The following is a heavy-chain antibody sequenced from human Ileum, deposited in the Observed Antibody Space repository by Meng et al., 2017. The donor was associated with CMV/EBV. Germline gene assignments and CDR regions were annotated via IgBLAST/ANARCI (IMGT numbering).Heavy chain of an antibody. CDR3: VSLVTLCQGVVY. CDR1: GYTFSSSG. V-gene: IGHV1-2*02. CDR2: VNSGSGGT. J-gene: IGHJ4*02. Sequence: ASAKVSCKASGYTFSSSGISGVRQAPGQGLQGRGWVNSGSGGTSYAEAFLGRVTMNRDTSIGTAYMELSALTSDDTAMYYCVSLVTLCQGVVYWGQGTLVTVSS. D-gene: IGHD1-26*01.